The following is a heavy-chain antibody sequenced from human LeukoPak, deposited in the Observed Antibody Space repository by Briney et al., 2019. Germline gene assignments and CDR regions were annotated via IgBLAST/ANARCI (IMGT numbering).Heavy chain of an antibody. J-gene: IGHJ4*02. CDR2: IKQNVGEK. CDR1: GFTFSSYW. D-gene: IGHD2-15*01. V-gene: IGHV3-7*04. Sequence: GGSLRLSCAASGFTFSSYWMTWVRQAPGKGLEWVANIKQNVGEKYPADSVKGRFTVSRDNAKNSLYLQVNSLRAEDTAVYYCARDRRCSGGSCYYFDYWGQGTLVTVSS. CDR3: ARDRRCSGGSCYYFDY.